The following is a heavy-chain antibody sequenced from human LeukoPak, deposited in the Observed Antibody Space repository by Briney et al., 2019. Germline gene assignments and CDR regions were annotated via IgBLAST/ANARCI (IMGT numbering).Heavy chain of an antibody. J-gene: IGHJ5*02. CDR2: IIPIFGTA. CDR1: GGTFSSYA. V-gene: IGHV1-69*06. D-gene: IGHD6-13*01. CDR3: ARDSSTDSSSWYWFDP. Sequence: SVKVSCKASGGTFSSYAISWVRQAPGQGFEWMGGIIPIFGTANYAQKFQGRVTITADKSTSTAYMELSSLRSEDTAVYYCARDSSTDSSSWYWFDPWGQGTLVTVSS.